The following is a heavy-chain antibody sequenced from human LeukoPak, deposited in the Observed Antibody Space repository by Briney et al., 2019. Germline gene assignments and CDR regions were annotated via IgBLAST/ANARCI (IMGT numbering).Heavy chain of an antibody. CDR1: GFTFSSYA. J-gene: IGHJ4*02. Sequence: GGSLRLSCAASGFTFSSYAMSWVRQAPGKGLEWVSGIIANGVNTYYADSVQGRFTISRDNSKNTLYLQMNSLGAEDTAVYYCAKYWVDTVLVPFDYWGQGTLVTVSS. CDR3: AKYWVDTVLVPFDY. D-gene: IGHD5-18*01. CDR2: IIANGVNT. V-gene: IGHV3-23*01.